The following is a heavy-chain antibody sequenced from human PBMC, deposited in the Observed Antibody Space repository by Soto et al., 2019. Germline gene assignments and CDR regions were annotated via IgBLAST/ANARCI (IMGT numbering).Heavy chain of an antibody. CDR2: ISSSSSYI. CDR3: ASPVLQRERPECSRYYGMDV. J-gene: IGHJ6*02. V-gene: IGHV3-21*01. CDR1: GFTFSSYS. D-gene: IGHD1-1*01. Sequence: GGSLRLSCAASGFTFSSYSMNWVRQAPGKGLEWVSSISSSSSYIYYADSVKGRFTISRDNAKNSLYLQMNSLRAEDTAVYYCASPVLQRERPECSRYYGMDVWGQGTTVTVSS.